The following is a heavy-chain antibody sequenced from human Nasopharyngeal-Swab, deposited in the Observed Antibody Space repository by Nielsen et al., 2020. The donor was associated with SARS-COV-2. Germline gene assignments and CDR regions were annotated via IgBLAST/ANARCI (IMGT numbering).Heavy chain of an antibody. V-gene: IGHV3-21*05. CDR2: ISSTSSDI. CDR3: ARASYYYGSGSYDHAY. CDR1: GITFSSYG. J-gene: IGHJ4*02. Sequence: GESMKISWAASGITFSSYGMNWVGQAQGKGLEWVSFISSTSSDIFYADSVKGRFTISRDNAKNSLYLQMNSLRAEDTAIYYCARASYYYGSGSYDHAYWGQGTLVTVSS. D-gene: IGHD3-10*01.